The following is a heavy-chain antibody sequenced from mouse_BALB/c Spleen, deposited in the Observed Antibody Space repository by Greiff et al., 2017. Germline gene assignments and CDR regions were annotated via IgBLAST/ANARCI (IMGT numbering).Heavy chain of an antibody. Sequence: QVQLQQSAAELARPGASVKMSCKASGYTFTSYTMHWVKQRPGQGLEWIGYINPSSGYTEYNQKFKDKTTLTADKSSSTAYMQLSSLTSEDSAVYYCAREESYDGYYVGYWGQGTTLTVSS. CDR1: GYTFTSYT. CDR2: INPSSGYT. J-gene: IGHJ2*01. V-gene: IGHV1-4*02. CDR3: AREESYDGYYVGY. D-gene: IGHD2-3*01.